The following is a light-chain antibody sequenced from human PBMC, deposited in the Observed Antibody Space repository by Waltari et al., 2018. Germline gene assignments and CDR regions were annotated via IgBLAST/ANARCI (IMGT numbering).Light chain of an antibody. J-gene: IGLJ3*02. Sequence: QSVLTQPPSASGPPGQRVTISCSGSSPNTGRDSFYWYQQFPGTAPKLLIYRNSHRPSGVPDRFSGSKFGTSASLAISGLRSEDEADYYCGTWDDSLGAWVFGGGTRVTVL. CDR3: GTWDDSLGAWV. CDR2: RNS. CDR1: SPNTGRDS. V-gene: IGLV1-47*01.